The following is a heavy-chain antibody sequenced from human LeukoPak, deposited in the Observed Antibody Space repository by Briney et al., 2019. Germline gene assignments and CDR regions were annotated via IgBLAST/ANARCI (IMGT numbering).Heavy chain of an antibody. CDR2: IWYDGSNK. V-gene: IGHV3-33*01. D-gene: IGHD5-12*01. CDR3: AREATYSGYDYYFDY. J-gene: IGHJ4*02. Sequence: GGSLRLSCAASGFTFSSYGMHWVRQAPGKGLEWVAVIWYDGSNKYYADSVKGRFTISRDNSKNTLYLQMNSLRAEDTAVYYCAREATYSGYDYYFDYWGQRTLVTVSS. CDR1: GFTFSSYG.